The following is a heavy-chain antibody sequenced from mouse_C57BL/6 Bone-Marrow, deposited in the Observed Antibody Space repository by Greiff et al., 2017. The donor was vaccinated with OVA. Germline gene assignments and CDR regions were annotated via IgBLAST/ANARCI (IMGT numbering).Heavy chain of an antibody. CDR2: ISYDGSN. CDR1: GYSITSGYY. CDR3: ARDPYYDPYYYAMDY. J-gene: IGHJ4*01. Sequence: VQLKESGPGLVKPSQSLSLTCSVTGYSITSGYYWNWIRQFPGNKLEWMGYISYDGSNNYNPSLKNRISITRDTSKNQFFLKLNSVTTEDTATYYCARDPYYDPYYYAMDYWGQGTSVTVSS. D-gene: IGHD2-4*01. V-gene: IGHV3-6*01.